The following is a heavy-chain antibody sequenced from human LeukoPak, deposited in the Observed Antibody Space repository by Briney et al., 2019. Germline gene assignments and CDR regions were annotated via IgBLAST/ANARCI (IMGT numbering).Heavy chain of an antibody. Sequence: GGSLRLSCAASGFTFSSYAMHWVRQAPGKGLEWVAVISYDGSNKYYADSVKGRFTISRDNSKNTLYLQMNSLRAEDTAVYYCARESSGYAFDIWGQGTMVTVSS. CDR2: ISYDGSNK. J-gene: IGHJ3*02. CDR1: GFTFSSYA. CDR3: ARESSGYAFDI. V-gene: IGHV3-30-3*01. D-gene: IGHD6-19*01.